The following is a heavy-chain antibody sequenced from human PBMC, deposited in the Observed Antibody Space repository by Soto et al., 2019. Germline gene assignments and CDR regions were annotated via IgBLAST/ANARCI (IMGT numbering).Heavy chain of an antibody. CDR2: IYYSGST. D-gene: IGHD6-13*01. CDR3: ASQGSSSWYEGRWFDP. Sequence: SETLSLTCTVSGGSISSYYWSWIRQPPGKGLEWIGYIYYSGSTNYNPSLKSRVTISVDTSKNQFSLKLSSVTAADTAVYYCASQGSSSWYEGRWFDPWGQGTLVTVSS. CDR1: GGSISSYY. J-gene: IGHJ5*02. V-gene: IGHV4-59*01.